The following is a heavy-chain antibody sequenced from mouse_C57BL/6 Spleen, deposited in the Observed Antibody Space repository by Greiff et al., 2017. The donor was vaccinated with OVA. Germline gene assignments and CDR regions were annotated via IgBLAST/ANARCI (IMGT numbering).Heavy chain of an antibody. CDR2: ISYDGSN. Sequence: EVQLQQSGPGLVKPSQSLSLTCSVTGYSITSGYYWNWIRQFPGNKLEWMGYISYDGSNNYNPSLKNRISITRDTSKNQFFLKLNSVTTEDTATYYCARENRGYFDVWGTGTTVTVSS. J-gene: IGHJ1*03. CDR1: GYSITSGYY. CDR3: ARENRGYFDV. V-gene: IGHV3-6*01.